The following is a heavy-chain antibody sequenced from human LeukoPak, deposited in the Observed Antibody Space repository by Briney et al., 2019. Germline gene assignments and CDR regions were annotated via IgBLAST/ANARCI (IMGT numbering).Heavy chain of an antibody. J-gene: IGHJ3*02. V-gene: IGHV1-2*04. CDR1: GYTLTELS. CDR2: INPNSGGT. Sequence: PLASVKVSCKVSGYTLTELSMHWVRQAPGQGLEWTGWINPNSGGTNYAQKFQGWVTMTRDTSISTAYMELSRLRSDDTAVYYCARVSQTRGYSVNDAFDIWGQGTMVTVSS. D-gene: IGHD5/OR15-5a*01. CDR3: ARVSQTRGYSVNDAFDI.